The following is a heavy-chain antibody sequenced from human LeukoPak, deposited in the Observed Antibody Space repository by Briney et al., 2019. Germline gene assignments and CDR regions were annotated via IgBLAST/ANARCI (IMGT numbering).Heavy chain of an antibody. CDR2: IYTSGST. CDR1: GYSISSHY. CDR3: ARDIPFTGRYYYYYMDV. Sequence: PSETLSLTCSVSGYSISSHYCWGWIRQPAGKGLEWIGRIYTSGSTNYNPSLKSRVTISLDTSKNQFSLKLSSVTAADTAVYYCARDIPFTGRYYYYYMDVWGKGTTVTVSS. D-gene: IGHD3-3*02. V-gene: IGHV4-4*07. J-gene: IGHJ6*03.